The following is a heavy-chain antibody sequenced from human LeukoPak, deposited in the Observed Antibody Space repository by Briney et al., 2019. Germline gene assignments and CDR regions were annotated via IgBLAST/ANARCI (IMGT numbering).Heavy chain of an antibody. D-gene: IGHD1/OR15-1a*01. Sequence: SETLSLTCTVSGGSIGTYYWSWIRQPPGKGLEWIGYIYYNGYTDYNPSLKSRVTISLHTSKNQFSLKLSSVNAADTAVYYCARDRHWTNDWVFDYWGQGTLVTISS. CDR3: ARDRHWTNDWVFDY. CDR1: GGSIGTYY. V-gene: IGHV4-59*01. CDR2: IYYNGYT. J-gene: IGHJ4*02.